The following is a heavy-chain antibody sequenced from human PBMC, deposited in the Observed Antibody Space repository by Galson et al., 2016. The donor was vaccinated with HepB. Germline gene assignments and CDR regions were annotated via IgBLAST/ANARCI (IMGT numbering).Heavy chain of an antibody. Sequence: SVKVSCKASGYTFTSYGISWVRQAPGQGLEWMGWISRFNANTNYAQKFQDRLTLTTDKSTNIASMELRRLRSDDTAVYYCAKEERFSGAFDIWGQGTTVTVS. V-gene: IGHV1-18*01. CDR3: AKEERFSGAFDI. J-gene: IGHJ3*02. CDR1: GYTFTSYG. CDR2: ISRFNANT. D-gene: IGHD3-10*01.